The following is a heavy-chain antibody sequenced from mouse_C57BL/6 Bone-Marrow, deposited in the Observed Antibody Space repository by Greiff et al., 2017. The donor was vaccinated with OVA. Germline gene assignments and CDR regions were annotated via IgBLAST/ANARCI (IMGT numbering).Heavy chain of an antibody. CDR1: GYTFTNYW. CDR3: ARAYGSSHWYFDV. J-gene: IGHJ1*03. D-gene: IGHD1-1*01. CDR2: IHPGGGYT. V-gene: IGHV1-63*01. Sequence: VKLQQSGAELVRPGTSVKMSCKASGYTFTNYWIGWAKQRPGHGLEWIGDIHPGGGYTNYNEKFKGKATLTADKSSSTAYMQFSSLTSEDSAIYYCARAYGSSHWYFDVWGTGTTVTVSS.